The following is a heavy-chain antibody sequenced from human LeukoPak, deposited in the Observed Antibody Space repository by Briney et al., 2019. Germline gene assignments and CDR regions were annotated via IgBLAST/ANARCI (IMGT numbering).Heavy chain of an antibody. CDR1: GGSFSGYY. V-gene: IGHV4-34*01. CDR3: ARDGGAALAAAYNY. CDR2: INHSGST. J-gene: IGHJ4*02. Sequence: SETPSLTCAVYGGSFSGYYWSWIRQPPGKGLEWIGEINHSGSTNYNPSLKSRVTISVDTSKNQFSLKLSSVTAADTAVYYCARDGGAALAAAYNYWGQGTLVTVSS. D-gene: IGHD6-13*01.